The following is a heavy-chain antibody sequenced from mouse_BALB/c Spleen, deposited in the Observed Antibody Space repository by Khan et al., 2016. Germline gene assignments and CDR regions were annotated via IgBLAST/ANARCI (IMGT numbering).Heavy chain of an antibody. CDR2: NLPGSGST. CDR3: ASGAY. Sequence: QVRLQQSGAELMKPGASVKISCKATGYTFSSYWIEWVKQRPGHGLEWIGENLPGSGSTNYNEKFKVKATFTADTSSNTAYMQLSSLTSEDSAVYYCASGAYWGQGTLVTVSA. CDR1: GYTFSSYW. J-gene: IGHJ3*01. V-gene: IGHV1-9*01.